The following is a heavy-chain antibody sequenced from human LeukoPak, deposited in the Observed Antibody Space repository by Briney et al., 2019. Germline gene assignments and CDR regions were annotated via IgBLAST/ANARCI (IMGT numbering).Heavy chain of an antibody. CDR1: GYTFTYYV. V-gene: IGHV1-18*01. D-gene: IGHD1-26*01. CDR3: ARGEKPYDY. CDR2: INAYNGNT. J-gene: IGHJ4*02. Sequence: ASVKVSCKTSGYTFTYYVIIWVRQAPGQGLEWMGWINAYNGNTNDAQKFQGRVTMTTDTSTSTAYTELRSLRSDDTAVYYCARGEKPYDYWGQGTLVSVSS.